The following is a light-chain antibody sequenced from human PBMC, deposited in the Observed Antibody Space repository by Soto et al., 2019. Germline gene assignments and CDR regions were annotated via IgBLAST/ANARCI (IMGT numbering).Light chain of an antibody. CDR1: NSNIGTNL. V-gene: IGLV1-47*02. Sequence: QAVVTQPPSASGTPGQRVTISCSGSNSNIGTNLVSWYQHLPGTTPKLLSFTSDQRPSGVPDRFSGSKSGTSASLAISGLRFEDEADYYWATWDDGLSAWVFGGGTKLTVL. CDR3: ATWDDGLSAWV. J-gene: IGLJ3*02. CDR2: TSD.